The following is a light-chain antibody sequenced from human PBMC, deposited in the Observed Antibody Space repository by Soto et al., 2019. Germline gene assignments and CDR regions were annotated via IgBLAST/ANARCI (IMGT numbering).Light chain of an antibody. J-gene: IGKJ4*01. Sequence: DIQMTQSPSTLSGSVGDRVTITCRASQTISSWLAWYQQKPGKVPKLLIYAASTLQSGVPSRFSGSGSGTDFTLTISSLQPEDVAIYYCQKYDSVPLTFGGGTKVDIK. CDR2: AAS. CDR3: QKYDSVPLT. V-gene: IGKV1-27*01. CDR1: QTISSW.